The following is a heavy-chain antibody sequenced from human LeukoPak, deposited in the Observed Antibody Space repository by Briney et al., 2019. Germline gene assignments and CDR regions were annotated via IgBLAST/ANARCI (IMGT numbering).Heavy chain of an antibody. CDR1: GGSIRSGSYY. Sequence: TSQTLSLTCTVSGGSIRSGSYYWSWIRQHPGKGLEWIGDIFNSGSTYYNPSLKSRVAISVDTSKNQFSLKLSSVTAADTAVYYCARVSQYYYDSSGIWYFDLWGRGTLVTVSS. D-gene: IGHD3-22*01. J-gene: IGHJ2*01. V-gene: IGHV4-31*03. CDR3: ARVSQYYYDSSGIWYFDL. CDR2: IFNSGST.